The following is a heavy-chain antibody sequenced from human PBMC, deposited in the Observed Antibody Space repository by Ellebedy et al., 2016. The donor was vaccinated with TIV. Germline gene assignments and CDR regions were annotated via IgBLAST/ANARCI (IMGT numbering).Heavy chain of an antibody. CDR3: AKISPTHRGAFDI. D-gene: IGHD3-3*02. J-gene: IGHJ3*02. Sequence: GESLKISXEASGFTLSSYAMSWLRQAPGKGLGRVSVFRGCSTTTYHADSVKGRFTISRDNSKNTLFLQMNSLRGDDTARYYCAKISPTHRGAFDIWGQGTMVTVSS. CDR1: GFTLSSYA. V-gene: IGHV3-23*01. CDR2: FRGCSTTT.